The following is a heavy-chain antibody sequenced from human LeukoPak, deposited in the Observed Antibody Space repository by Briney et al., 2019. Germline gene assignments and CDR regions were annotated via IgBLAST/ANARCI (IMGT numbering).Heavy chain of an antibody. V-gene: IGHV1-3*03. CDR3: AREGQYSSSSDYYYYYMDV. J-gene: IGHJ6*03. D-gene: IGHD6-6*01. CDR2: INAGNGNT. CDR1: GYTFTSYA. Sequence: ASVKVSCKASGYTFTSYAMHWVRQAPGQRLEWMGWINAGNGNTKYSQEFQGRVTITRDTSASTAYMELSSLRSEDMAVYYCAREGQYSSSSDYYYYYMDVWGKGTTVTVSS.